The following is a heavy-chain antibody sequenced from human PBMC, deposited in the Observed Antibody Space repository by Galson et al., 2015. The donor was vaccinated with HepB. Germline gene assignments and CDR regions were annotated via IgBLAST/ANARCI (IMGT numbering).Heavy chain of an antibody. J-gene: IGHJ4*02. CDR2: INSDGSST. CDR1: GFTFSSYW. V-gene: IGHV3-74*01. D-gene: IGHD6-13*01. Sequence: SLRLSCAASGFTFSSYWMHWVRQAPGKGLVWVSRINSDGSSTSYADFVKGRFTISRDNAKNTLYLQMNSLRAEDTAVYYCASGAAAPYFDYWGQGTLVTVSS. CDR3: ASGAAAPYFDY.